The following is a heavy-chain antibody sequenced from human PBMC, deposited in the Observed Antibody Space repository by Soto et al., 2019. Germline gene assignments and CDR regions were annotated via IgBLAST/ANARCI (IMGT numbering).Heavy chain of an antibody. J-gene: IGHJ2*01. CDR1: GFTFSSYS. CDR2: ISSSSSYI. Sequence: PGGSLRLSCAASGFTFSSYSMNWVRQAPGKGLEWVSSISSSSSYIYYADSVKGRFTISRDNAKNSLYLQMNSLRAEDTAVYYCARDPQGPHWYFDLWGRGTLVTVSS. CDR3: ARDPQGPHWYFDL. V-gene: IGHV3-21*01.